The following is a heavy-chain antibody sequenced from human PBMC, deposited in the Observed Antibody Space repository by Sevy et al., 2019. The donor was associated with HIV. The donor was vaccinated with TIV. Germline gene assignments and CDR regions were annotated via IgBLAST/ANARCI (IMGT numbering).Heavy chain of an antibody. J-gene: IGHJ6*02. Sequence: GGSLRLSCAASGFTFSSYGMHWVRQAPGKGLEWVAVISYDGSNKYYADSVKGRFTISRDNSKNTLYLQMNSLRAEDKAVYYCAKDLYYYDSSGYPTDYYYGMDVWGQGTTVTVSS. D-gene: IGHD3-22*01. CDR2: ISYDGSNK. CDR3: AKDLYYYDSSGYPTDYYYGMDV. V-gene: IGHV3-30*18. CDR1: GFTFSSYG.